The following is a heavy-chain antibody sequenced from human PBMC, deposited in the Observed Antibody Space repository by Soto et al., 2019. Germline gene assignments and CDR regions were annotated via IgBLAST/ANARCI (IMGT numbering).Heavy chain of an antibody. CDR2: IYPGDSDT. J-gene: IGHJ4*02. Sequence: PGESLKISCKHSGFNFPTFWIAWVRQMPGKGLEWMGIIYPGDSDTRYSPSFQGQVTISADKSISTAYLQWSSLKASDTAMYYCASRPGYYFDYWGQGTLVTVSS. CDR3: ASRPGYYFDY. V-gene: IGHV5-51*01. CDR1: GFNFPTFW.